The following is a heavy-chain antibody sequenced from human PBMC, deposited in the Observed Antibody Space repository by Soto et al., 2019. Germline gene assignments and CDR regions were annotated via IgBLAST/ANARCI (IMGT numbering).Heavy chain of an antibody. CDR1: GYTFTSYG. J-gene: IGHJ3*02. V-gene: IGHV1-18*01. Sequence: ASVKVSCKASGYTFTSYGISWVRQAPGQGLEWMGWISAYNGNTDYAQKLQGRATITTDTSTSTAYMELRSLRSDDTAVYYCARFAYCISTSCNAFDIRGQGTMVTVSS. CDR3: ARFAYCISTSCNAFDI. D-gene: IGHD2-2*01. CDR2: ISAYNGNT.